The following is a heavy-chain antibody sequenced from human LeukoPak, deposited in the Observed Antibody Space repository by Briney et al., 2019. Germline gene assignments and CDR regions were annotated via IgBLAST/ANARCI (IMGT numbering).Heavy chain of an antibody. D-gene: IGHD3-3*01. CDR3: ARDRITIFGVVSEHYMDV. J-gene: IGHJ6*03. V-gene: IGHV3-48*01. CDR2: ISSSSSTI. Sequence: GGSLRLSCAASGFTFSSYSMNWVRQAPGKGLEWVSYISSSSSTIYYADSVKGRFTISRDNAKNTLYLQMNSLRAEDTAVYYCARDRITIFGVVSEHYMDVWGKGTTVTVSS. CDR1: GFTFSSYS.